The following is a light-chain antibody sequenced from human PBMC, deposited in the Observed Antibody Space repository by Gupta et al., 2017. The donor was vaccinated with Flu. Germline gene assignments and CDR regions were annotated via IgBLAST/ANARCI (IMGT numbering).Light chain of an antibody. V-gene: IGLV2-14*01. Sequence: QSALTPPASLSASPGPSPTISCPGPSSDVGGYNYVSWYQQHPGKAPKLMIYEVSNRPSGVSNRFSGSKSGNTASLTISGLQAEDEADYYCSSYTSSSTLVVFGGGTKLTVL. CDR1: SSDVGGYNY. CDR2: EVS. CDR3: SSYTSSSTLVV. J-gene: IGLJ2*01.